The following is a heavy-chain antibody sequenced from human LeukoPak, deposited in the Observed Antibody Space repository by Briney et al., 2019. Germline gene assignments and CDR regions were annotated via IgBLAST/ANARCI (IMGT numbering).Heavy chain of an antibody. CDR2: INGSGGRT. D-gene: IGHD3-22*01. CDR3: AKEGYYYDSSGYSLFDY. J-gene: IGHJ4*02. V-gene: IGHV3-23*01. Sequence: GGSLRLSCAPSGFTFSSYWMSWVRHAPRKGLEWVSAINGSGGRTYDADYVKGRFNISRDNSKNTLYLKMNSLRVEDTAVYYCAKEGYYYDSSGYSLFDYWGQGTLVTVSS. CDR1: GFTFSSYW.